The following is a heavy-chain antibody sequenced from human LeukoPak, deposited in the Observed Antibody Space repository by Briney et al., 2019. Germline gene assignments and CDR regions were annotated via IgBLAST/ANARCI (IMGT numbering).Heavy chain of an antibody. CDR3: ARELISTTWRGNRSYFDL. D-gene: IGHD1-1*01. V-gene: IGHV3-33*01. CDR1: GFTFSSYG. J-gene: IGHJ2*01. CDR2: IWYDGSNK. Sequence: GGSLRLSCAASGFTFSSYGMHWVRQAPGKGLEWVAVIWYDGSNKYYADSVKGRYTISRDNSKNTLYLQMNSLRAEDTAVYYCARELISTTWRGNRSYFDLWGRGTLVTVSS.